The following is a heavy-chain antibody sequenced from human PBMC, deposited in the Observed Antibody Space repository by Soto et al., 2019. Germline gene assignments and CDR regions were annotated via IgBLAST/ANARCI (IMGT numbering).Heavy chain of an antibody. CDR2: IIPIFGTA. Sequence: ASVKVSCKASGGTFSSYAISWVRQAPGQGLEWMGGIIPIFGTANYAQKFQGRVTITADKSTSTAYMELSSLRSEDTAVYYCASVGHSRSLDYYYGMDVWGQGTTVTVSS. J-gene: IGHJ6*02. D-gene: IGHD6-13*01. CDR3: ASVGHSRSLDYYYGMDV. V-gene: IGHV1-69*06. CDR1: GGTFSSYA.